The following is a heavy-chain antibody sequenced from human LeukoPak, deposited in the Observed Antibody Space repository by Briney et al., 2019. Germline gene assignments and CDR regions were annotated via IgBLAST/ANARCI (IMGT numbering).Heavy chain of an antibody. V-gene: IGHV4-39*01. CDR3: AKELRIPALADTGDY. Sequence: SETLSLTCTVSGGSISSGDYYWSWIRQPPGKGLEWIGTIYYNGATQYNPSLKSRVAISVDTSKNQFSLRLTSVTATDAAMYYCAKELRIPALADTGDYWGQGTPVTVSS. J-gene: IGHJ4*02. CDR1: GGSISSGDYY. D-gene: IGHD6-19*01. CDR2: IYYNGAT.